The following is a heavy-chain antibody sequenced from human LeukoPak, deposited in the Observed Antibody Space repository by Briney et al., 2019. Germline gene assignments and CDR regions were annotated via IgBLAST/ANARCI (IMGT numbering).Heavy chain of an antibody. CDR1: GGSFSGYY. CDR3: ARAPALIAAAANYYMDV. D-gene: IGHD6-13*01. Sequence: SETLSLTCAVYGGSFSGYYWSWIRQPPGKGLERIGEINHSGSTNYNPSLKSRVTISVDTSKNQFSLKLSSVTAADTAVYYCARAPALIAAAANYYMDVWGKGTTVTVSS. CDR2: INHSGST. J-gene: IGHJ6*03. V-gene: IGHV4-34*01.